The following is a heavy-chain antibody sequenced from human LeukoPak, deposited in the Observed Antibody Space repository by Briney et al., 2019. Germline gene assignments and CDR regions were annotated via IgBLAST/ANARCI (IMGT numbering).Heavy chain of an antibody. CDR3: ARDSYYYGSRREGYFDY. CDR2: ISAYNGNT. D-gene: IGHD3-10*01. V-gene: IGHV1-18*04. Sequence: ASVKVSCKASGYTFTSYGISWVRQAPGQGLEWMGWISAYNGNTNYAQKLQGRVTMTTDTSTSTAYMELRSLRSDDTAVYYCARDSYYYGSRREGYFDYWGQGTLVTVSS. J-gene: IGHJ4*02. CDR1: GYTFTSYG.